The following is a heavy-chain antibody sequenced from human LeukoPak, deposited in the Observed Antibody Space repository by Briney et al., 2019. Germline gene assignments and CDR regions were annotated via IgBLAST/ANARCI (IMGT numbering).Heavy chain of an antibody. Sequence: SVKVSCKASGVTFSRLVVSWVRQAPGQGLEWMGQIIPYFGTSNYAQNFQGRVTLTADEATNIAYMELNRLRSDDTAVYYCTRDAGDYGGSGSYPDYWGQGTLVTVSS. J-gene: IGHJ4*02. CDR2: IIPYFGTS. CDR1: GVTFSRLV. V-gene: IGHV1-69*13. CDR3: TRDAGDYGGSGSYPDY. D-gene: IGHD3-10*01.